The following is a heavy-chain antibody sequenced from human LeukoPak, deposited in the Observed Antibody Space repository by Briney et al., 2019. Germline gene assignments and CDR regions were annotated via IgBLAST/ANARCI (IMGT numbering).Heavy chain of an antibody. V-gene: IGHV1-2*04. CDR1: GYIFTGYY. Sequence: SVNVSCKASGYIFTGYYMHWVRQAPGQVLEWIGLINPNSGGTNYAQKFQAWVTMTRDTSISSAYMELSRLRSDDTAVYYCARVYYYGMDVWGQGTTVTVSS. J-gene: IGHJ6*02. CDR3: ARVYYYGMDV. CDR2: INPNSGGT.